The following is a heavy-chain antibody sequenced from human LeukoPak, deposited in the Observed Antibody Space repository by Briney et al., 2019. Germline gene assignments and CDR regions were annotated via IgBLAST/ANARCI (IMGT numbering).Heavy chain of an antibody. D-gene: IGHD3-3*01. CDR3: ARVPNDFWSGYYLYYFDY. V-gene: IGHV3-11*04. CDR1: GFTLSDYY. J-gene: IGHJ4*02. CDR2: ISSSGSTI. Sequence: GGSLRLSCAASGFTLSDYYMSWIRQAPGKGLEWVSYISSSGSTIYYADSVKGRFTISRDNAKNSLYLQMDSLRAEDTAVYYCARVPNDFWSGYYLYYFDYWGQGTLVTVSS.